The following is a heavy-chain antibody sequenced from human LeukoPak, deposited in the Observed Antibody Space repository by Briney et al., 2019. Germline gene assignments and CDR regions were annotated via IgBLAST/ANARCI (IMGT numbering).Heavy chain of an antibody. V-gene: IGHV4-39*01. Sequence: SEALSLTCTVSGGSISSSNDCWDCIRQPPGRGLEWIASFYYGGSTYYNPSLKSRVTISADTSKNQVSLKLRSVTAADTALYYCTRRRAGRLYNWFDPWGQGTLVTVSS. CDR1: GGSISSSNDC. D-gene: IGHD1-1*01. CDR3: TRRRAGRLYNWFDP. J-gene: IGHJ5*02. CDR2: FYYGGST.